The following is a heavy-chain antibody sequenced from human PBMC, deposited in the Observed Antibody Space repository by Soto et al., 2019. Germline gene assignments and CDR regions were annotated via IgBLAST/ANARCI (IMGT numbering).Heavy chain of an antibody. V-gene: IGHV1-18*01. CDR3: ATTRYCSSTSCQEANYYYYYMDV. CDR1: GYTFTSYG. Sequence: QVPLVQSGAEVKKPGASVKVSCKASGYTFTSYGISWVRQAPGQGLEWMGWISAYNGNTNYAQKLQGRVTMTTDTSTSTAYMELRSLRSDDTAVYYCATTRYCSSTSCQEANYYYYYMDVWGKGTTVTVSS. CDR2: ISAYNGNT. D-gene: IGHD2-2*01. J-gene: IGHJ6*03.